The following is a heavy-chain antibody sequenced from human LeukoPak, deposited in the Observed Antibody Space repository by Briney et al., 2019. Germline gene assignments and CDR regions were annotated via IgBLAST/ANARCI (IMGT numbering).Heavy chain of an antibody. CDR1: GGSFSGYY. D-gene: IGHD3-3*01. V-gene: IGHV4-34*01. CDR2: INHSGST. Sequence: PSETLSLTCAVYGGSFSGYYWSWIRQPPGKGLEWIGEINHSGSTNYNPSLKSRVTISVDTSKNQFSLKLSSVTAADTAVYYCARGGRVVTIFGVVIGNWFDPWGQGTLVTVSS. J-gene: IGHJ5*02. CDR3: ARGGRVVTIFGVVIGNWFDP.